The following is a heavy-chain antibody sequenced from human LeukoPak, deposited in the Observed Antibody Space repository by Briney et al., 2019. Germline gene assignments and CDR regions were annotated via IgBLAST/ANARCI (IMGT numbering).Heavy chain of an antibody. CDR2: MNPNSGNT. Sequence: ASVKVSCKASGYTFTSYDINRVRQATGQGLEWMGWMNPNSGNTGYAQKFQGRVTMTRNTSISTAYMELSSLRSEDTAVYYCARGWGIRLSCYPLCYGMDVWGQGTTVTVSS. V-gene: IGHV1-8*01. J-gene: IGHJ6*02. D-gene: IGHD7-27*01. CDR1: GYTFTSYD. CDR3: ARGWGIRLSCYPLCYGMDV.